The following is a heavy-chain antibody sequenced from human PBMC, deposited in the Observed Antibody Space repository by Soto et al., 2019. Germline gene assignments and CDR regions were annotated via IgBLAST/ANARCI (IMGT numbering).Heavy chain of an antibody. J-gene: IGHJ4*02. CDR1: GYTFTSYG. CDR2: ISAYNGNT. V-gene: IGHV1-18*01. CDR3: AREVRYFDWLLHGDFDY. Sequence: ASVKVSCKASGYTFTSYGISWVRQAPGQGLEWMGWISAYNGNTNYAQKLQGRVTMTTDTSTSTAYMELRSLRSDDTAVYYCAREVRYFDWLLHGDFDYWGQGTLVTVSS. D-gene: IGHD3-9*01.